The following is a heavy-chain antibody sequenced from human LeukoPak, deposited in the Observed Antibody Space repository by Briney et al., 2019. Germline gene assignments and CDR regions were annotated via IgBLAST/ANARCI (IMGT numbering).Heavy chain of an antibody. Sequence: SETLSLTCTVAGGSIDIYYWSWIRQSPGKGLEWIGHIYHSGSTDYNPSFKSRVTISIDMSKREFSLKLTSVTVADTAMYYCVRLRWELLAPYFEHWGQGAFVIVSS. CDR3: VRLRWELLAPYFEH. J-gene: IGHJ4*02. D-gene: IGHD2-15*01. V-gene: IGHV4-59*01. CDR1: GGSIDIYY. CDR2: IYHSGST.